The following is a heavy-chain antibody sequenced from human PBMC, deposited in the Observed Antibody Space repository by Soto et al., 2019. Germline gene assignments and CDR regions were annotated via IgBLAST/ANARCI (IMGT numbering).Heavy chain of an antibody. J-gene: IGHJ3*02. CDR1: GFIFSNYA. Sequence: GGSLRLSCAASGFIFSNYAMRWVRQAPRKGLEWVSGISGSGTRTYYADSVRGRFTISRDNSKNTLYLQMNSLRAEDTAVYYCARDSFSRGDQYSSICPRGDCPRAPFAIWGQRTMVTGSS. CDR2: ISGSGTRT. V-gene: IGHV3-23*01. D-gene: IGHD6-13*01. CDR3: ARDSFSRGDQYSSICPRGDCPRAPFAI.